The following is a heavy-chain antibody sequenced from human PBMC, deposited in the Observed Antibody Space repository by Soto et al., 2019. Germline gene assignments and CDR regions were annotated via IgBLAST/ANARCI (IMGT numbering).Heavy chain of an antibody. CDR1: GFTFSSYG. V-gene: IGHV3-33*01. J-gene: IGHJ4*02. CDR3: ARWGIAAGDY. Sequence: QVQLVESGGGVVQPGRSLRLSCAASGFTFSSYGMHWVRQAPVKGLEWVAVIWYDGSNKYYADSVKGRFTISRDNSKNTLYLQMNSLRAEDTAVYYCARWGIAAGDYWGQGTLVTVSS. D-gene: IGHD6-13*01. CDR2: IWYDGSNK.